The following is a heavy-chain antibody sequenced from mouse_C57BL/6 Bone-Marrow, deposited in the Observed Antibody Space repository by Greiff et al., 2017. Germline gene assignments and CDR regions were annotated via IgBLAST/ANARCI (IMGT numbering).Heavy chain of an antibody. CDR2: ISYSGST. CDR1: GYSITSGYD. Sequence: EVQRVESGPGMVKPSQSLSLTCTVTGYSITSGYDWHWIRHFPGNKLEWMGYISYSGSTNYNPSLKSRISITHDTSKNHFFLKLNSVTTEDTATYYCARDGYLYYYAMDYWGQGTSVTVSS. V-gene: IGHV3-1*01. D-gene: IGHD2-2*01. J-gene: IGHJ4*01. CDR3: ARDGYLYYYAMDY.